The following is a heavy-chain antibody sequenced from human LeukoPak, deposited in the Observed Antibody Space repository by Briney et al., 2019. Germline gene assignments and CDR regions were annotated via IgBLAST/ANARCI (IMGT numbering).Heavy chain of an antibody. CDR2: IYHGGST. CDR1: GGSISSGGYY. J-gene: IGHJ6*02. D-gene: IGHD3-22*01. CDR3: ARGLINYYDSSGYYGYYYYGMDV. V-gene: IGHV4-30-2*01. Sequence: SETLCLTCTVSGGSISSGGYYWSWIRQPPGKGLEWIGYIYHGGSTYYNPSLKSRVTISVDRSKNQFSLKLSSVSAADTAVYYCARGLINYYDSSGYYGYYYYGMDVWGQGTTVTVSS.